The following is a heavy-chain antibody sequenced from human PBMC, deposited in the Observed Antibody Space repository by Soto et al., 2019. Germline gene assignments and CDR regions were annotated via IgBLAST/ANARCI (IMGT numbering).Heavy chain of an antibody. CDR2: ISGSGGST. V-gene: IGHV3-23*01. CDR1: GFTFSSYA. CDR3: AKGGATMIVVVTTFDY. J-gene: IGHJ4*02. Sequence: PGGSLRLSCAASGFTFSSYAMSWVRQAPGKGLEWVSAISGSGGSTYYADSGKGRFTISRDNSKNTLYLQMNSLRAEDTAVYYCAKGGATMIVVVTTFDYWGQGTLVTVSS. D-gene: IGHD3-22*01.